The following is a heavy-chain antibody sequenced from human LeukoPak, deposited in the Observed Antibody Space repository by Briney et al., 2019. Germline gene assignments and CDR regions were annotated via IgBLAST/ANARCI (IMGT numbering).Heavy chain of an antibody. J-gene: IGHJ5*02. CDR2: IIPIFGTA. CDR3: ARAPSEWLRVDNWFDP. V-gene: IGHV1-69*13. Sequence: SVKVSCKASGGTFSSYAISWVRQAPGQGLEWMGGIIPIFGTANYAQKFQGRVTITAAESTSTAYMELSTLRSEDTAVYYCARAPSEWLRVDNWFDPWGQGTLVTVSS. CDR1: GGTFSSYA. D-gene: IGHD5-12*01.